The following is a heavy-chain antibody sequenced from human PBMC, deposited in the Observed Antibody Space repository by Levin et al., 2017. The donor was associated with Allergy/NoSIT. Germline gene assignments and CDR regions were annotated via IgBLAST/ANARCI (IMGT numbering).Heavy chain of an antibody. Sequence: GGSLRLSCAASGFTFSSYGMHWVRQAPGKGLEWVAVISYDGSNKYYADSVKGRFTISRDNSKNTLYLQMNSLRAEDTAVYYCAKDELRLQPPGGGYGMDGWGQGTTVTVSS. J-gene: IGHJ6*02. CDR3: AKDELRLQPPGGGYGMDG. CDR2: ISYDGSNK. D-gene: IGHD5-12*01. CDR1: GFTFSSYG. V-gene: IGHV3-30*18.